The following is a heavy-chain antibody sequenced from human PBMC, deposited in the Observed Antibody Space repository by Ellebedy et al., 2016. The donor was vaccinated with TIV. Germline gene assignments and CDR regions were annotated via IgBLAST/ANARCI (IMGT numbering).Heavy chain of an antibody. CDR3: ARTHYRFGIIDYLDY. CDR1: DNSFTRFG. CDR2: ISAYNGNT. V-gene: IGHV1-18*04. Sequence: AASVKVSCKAYDNSFTRFGFTRVRQAPGQGLEWMGWISAYNGNTKYAQMFQDRFTMTTDTSTKTVYMELRSLRSDDTALYYCARTHYRFGIIDYLDYWGQGTLVTVSS. J-gene: IGHJ4*02. D-gene: IGHD3-10*01.